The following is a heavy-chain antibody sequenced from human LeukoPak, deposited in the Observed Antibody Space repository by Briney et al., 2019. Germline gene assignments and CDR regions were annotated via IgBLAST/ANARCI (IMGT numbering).Heavy chain of an antibody. CDR1: GFTFNDYA. V-gene: IGHV3-23*01. Sequence: GGSLRLSCAASGFTFNDYAMNWVRQAPGKGLEWVSTISGSGDSTYYADSVKGRFIVSRDNSKNTLYLQMNSLRAEDTAVYYCAKGYSTIREYGMDVWGQGTTVTVSS. D-gene: IGHD6-13*01. CDR2: ISGSGDST. J-gene: IGHJ6*02. CDR3: AKGYSTIREYGMDV.